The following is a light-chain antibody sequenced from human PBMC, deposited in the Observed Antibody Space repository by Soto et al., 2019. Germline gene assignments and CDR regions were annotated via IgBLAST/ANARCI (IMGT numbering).Light chain of an antibody. J-gene: IGKJ5*01. CDR2: WAS. CDR1: LTVLYSSNNKNY. V-gene: IGKV4-1*01. CDR3: QQYYSSPIT. Sequence: DIVMTQSPDSLAVSLGERATINCKSSLTVLYSSNNKNYLAWYQQKPRQPPKLLIYWASTRESGVPDRFSGSGSGTDFTLTISSLQAEDVAVYYCQQYYSSPITFAQGTRLEIK.